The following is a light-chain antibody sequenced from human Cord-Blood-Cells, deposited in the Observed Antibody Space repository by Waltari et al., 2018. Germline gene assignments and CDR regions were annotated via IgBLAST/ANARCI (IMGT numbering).Light chain of an antibody. CDR1: QSVCSY. Sequence: EIVLTQSPATLSFSPGERATLSCRASQSVCSYLSWYQQKPGQAPRLLIYDASNRATGIPARFSGSGSGTDFTLTISSLEPEDFAVYYCQQRSNWPPISFGQGTRLEIK. J-gene: IGKJ5*01. CDR3: QQRSNWPPIS. CDR2: DAS. V-gene: IGKV3-11*01.